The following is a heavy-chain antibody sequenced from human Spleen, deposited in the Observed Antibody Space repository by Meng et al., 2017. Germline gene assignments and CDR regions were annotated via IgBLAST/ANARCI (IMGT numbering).Heavy chain of an antibody. D-gene: IGHD5-12*01. CDR3: ARGGIVATLDY. J-gene: IGHJ4*02. CDR1: GGSISSGGYC. V-gene: IGHV4-31*03. Sequence: LSLTCSVAGGSISSGGYCWSWIRQHPGKGLEWIGYFYYSGSTYSNPSLKSRVTISVDTSKNQFSLKLSSVTAADTAVYYCARGGIVATLDYWGQGTLVTVSS. CDR2: FYYSGST.